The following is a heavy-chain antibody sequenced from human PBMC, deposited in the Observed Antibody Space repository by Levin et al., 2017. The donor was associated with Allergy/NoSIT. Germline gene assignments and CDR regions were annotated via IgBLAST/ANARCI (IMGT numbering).Heavy chain of an antibody. J-gene: IGHJ3*02. CDR3: ARAYSSGWYFGAFDI. CDR1: GGSISSYY. V-gene: IGHV4-59*01. D-gene: IGHD6-19*01. CDR2: IYYSGST. Sequence: ASETLSLTCTVSGGSISSYYWSWIRQPPGKGLEWIGYIYYSGSTNYNPSLKSRVTISVDTSKNQFSLKLSSVTAADTAVYYCARAYSSGWYFGAFDIWGQGTMVTVSS.